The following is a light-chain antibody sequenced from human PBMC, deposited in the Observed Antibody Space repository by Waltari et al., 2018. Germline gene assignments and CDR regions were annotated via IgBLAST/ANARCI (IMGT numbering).Light chain of an antibody. V-gene: IGKV3-15*01. CDR2: GAS. CDR1: RSIDDS. Sequence: EIVMTQSPATLSVSRGGSATVSCRASRSIDDSLAWYQQKPGQPPRLLLHGASTRDTGIPVRFSGSGSGTDFTLTITGLQSEDFAVYFCQQYNQWPLTFGRGTKVEIK. CDR3: QQYNQWPLT. J-gene: IGKJ4*01.